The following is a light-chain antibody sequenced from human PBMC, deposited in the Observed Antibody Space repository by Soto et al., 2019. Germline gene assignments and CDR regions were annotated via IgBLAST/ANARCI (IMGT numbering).Light chain of an antibody. CDR2: EVS. CDR1: SSDVGSYNL. CDR3: CSHAGISTFSV. V-gene: IGLV2-23*02. J-gene: IGLJ1*01. Sequence: QSALTQPASVSGSPGQSITISCTGTSSDVGSYNLVSWYQQHPGKAPKLMIYEVSKRPSGVSNRFSGSKSGNTASLTISGLQAEDYFVYYCCSHAGISTFSVFGTATIVTVL.